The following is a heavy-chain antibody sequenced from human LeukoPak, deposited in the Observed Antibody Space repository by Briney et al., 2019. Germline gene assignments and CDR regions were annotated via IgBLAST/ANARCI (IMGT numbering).Heavy chain of an antibody. J-gene: IGHJ4*02. CDR1: GGAISNYY. CDR3: ARGDGYNSDYFDY. V-gene: IGHV4-59*08. Sequence: SETLSLTCTVSGGAISNYYWSWIRQPPGKGLEWIGYIYYSGSTNYNPSLKSRVTISVDTSKNQFSLKLSSVTAADTAVYYCARGDGYNSDYFDYWGQGTLVTVSS. CDR2: IYYSGST. D-gene: IGHD5-24*01.